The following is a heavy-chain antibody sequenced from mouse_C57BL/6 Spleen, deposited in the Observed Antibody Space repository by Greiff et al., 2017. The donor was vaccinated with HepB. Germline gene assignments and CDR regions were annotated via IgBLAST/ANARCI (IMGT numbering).Heavy chain of an antibody. D-gene: IGHD2-4*01. CDR1: GFTFSSYG. Sequence: DVQLVESGGDLVKPGGSLKLSCAASGFTFSSYGMSWVRQTPDKRLEWVATISSGGSYTYYPDSVKGRFTISRDNAKNTLYLQMSSLKSEDTAMYYCARPYDYDYFDYWGQGTTLTVSS. CDR2: ISSGGSYT. V-gene: IGHV5-6*01. CDR3: ARPYDYDYFDY. J-gene: IGHJ2*01.